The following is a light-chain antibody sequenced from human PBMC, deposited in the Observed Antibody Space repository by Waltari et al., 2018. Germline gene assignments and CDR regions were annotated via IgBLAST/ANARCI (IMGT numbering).Light chain of an antibody. J-gene: IGKJ4*01. V-gene: IGKV3-15*01. CDR3: KQYNDWPT. CDR2: GAS. Sequence: EIVMTQSPVTLSVSPGERATLSCRASQSVNTNLAWYQQKPAQAPRLVVYGASTRATGIPARSGDGGSGTEFNLTITSLQSEDSAVYDCKQYNDWPTLGGGTKVEIK. CDR1: QSVNTN.